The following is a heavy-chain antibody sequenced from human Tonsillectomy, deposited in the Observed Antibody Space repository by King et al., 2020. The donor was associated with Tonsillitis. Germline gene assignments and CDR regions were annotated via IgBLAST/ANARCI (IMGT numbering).Heavy chain of an antibody. J-gene: IGHJ5*02. CDR3: ARVPDDVPGGFDP. Sequence: QVQLQQWGAGLLKPSETLSLTCAVYGESFSGYYWSWIRQPPGKGLEWIGEINHSGSTNYNPSLKSRVTISVDTSKNQFSLKLSSVTAADTAVYYCARVPDDVPGGFDPWGQGTLVTVSS. CDR2: INHSGST. V-gene: IGHV4-34*01. CDR1: GESFSGYY. D-gene: IGHD1-14*01.